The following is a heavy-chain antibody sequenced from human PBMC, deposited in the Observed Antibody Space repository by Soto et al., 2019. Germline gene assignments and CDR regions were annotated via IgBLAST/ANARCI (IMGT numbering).Heavy chain of an antibody. J-gene: IGHJ4*02. Sequence: EVQLVESGGGLVKPGESVRLSCAASGFSFDNAWMNWVRQAPGRGLEWVGRIQSKTYGETTNYAAPVKGRFAISRDDSNNTLYLQKNSLKAEDSAVYYCTSGLIVVVAASRVAGYWGQGTLVTVSS. D-gene: IGHD2-21*01. CDR1: GFSFDNAW. V-gene: IGHV3-15*06. CDR3: TSGLIVVVAASRVAGY. CDR2: IQSKTYGETT.